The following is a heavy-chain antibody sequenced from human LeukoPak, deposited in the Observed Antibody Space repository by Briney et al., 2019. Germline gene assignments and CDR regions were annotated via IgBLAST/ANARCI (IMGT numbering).Heavy chain of an antibody. CDR3: ARGEQLAPYYMDV. D-gene: IGHD6-13*01. CDR2: IYYSGST. CDR1: GGSISSYY. Sequence: SETLSLTCTVSGGSISSYYWSWIRQPPGKGLEWIGYIYYSGSTNYNPSLKSRVTISVDTSKSQFSLKLSSVTAADTAVYYCARGEQLAPYYMDVWGKGTTVTISS. J-gene: IGHJ6*03. V-gene: IGHV4-59*01.